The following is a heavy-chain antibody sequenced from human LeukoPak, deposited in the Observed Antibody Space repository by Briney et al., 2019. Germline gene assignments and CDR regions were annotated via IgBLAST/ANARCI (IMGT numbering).Heavy chain of an antibody. V-gene: IGHV4-59*08. CDR3: ARYGYSGYRGDAFDI. CDR2: IYYSGST. D-gene: IGHD5-12*01. Sequence: PSETLSLTCTVSGGSISSYYWSWIRQPPGKGLEWIGYIYYSGSTNYNPSLKSRVTISVDTSKSQFSLKLSSVTAADTAVYYCARYGYSGYRGDAFDIWGQGTMVTVSS. J-gene: IGHJ3*02. CDR1: GGSISSYY.